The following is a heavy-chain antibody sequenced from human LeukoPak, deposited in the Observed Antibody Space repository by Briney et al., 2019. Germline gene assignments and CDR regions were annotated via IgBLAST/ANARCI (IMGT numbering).Heavy chain of an antibody. V-gene: IGHV4-39*07. D-gene: IGHD3-22*01. CDR1: GGSISSSSYY. CDR2: IYYSGST. CDR3: ARYPNYYDSRSQNQGGFDY. Sequence: SETLSLTCTVSGGSISSSSYYWGWIRQPPGKGLEWIGSIYYSGSTYYNPSLKSRVTISVDTSKNQFSLKLSSVTAADTAVYYCARYPNYYDSRSQNQGGFDYWGQGTLVTVSS. J-gene: IGHJ4*02.